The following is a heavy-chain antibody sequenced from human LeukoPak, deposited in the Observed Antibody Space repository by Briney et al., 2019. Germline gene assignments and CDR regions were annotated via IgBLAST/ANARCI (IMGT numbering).Heavy chain of an antibody. CDR1: GGSFSGYY. V-gene: IGHV4-34*01. CDR3: ARGLDIVVVPAAALYSDY. D-gene: IGHD2-2*03. Sequence: SETLSLTCAVYGGSFSGYYWSWIRQPPEKGLEWIGEINHSGSTNYNPSLKSRVTISVDTSKNQFSLKLSSVTAADTAVYYCARGLDIVVVPAAALYSDYWGQGTLVTVSS. CDR2: INHSGST. J-gene: IGHJ4*02.